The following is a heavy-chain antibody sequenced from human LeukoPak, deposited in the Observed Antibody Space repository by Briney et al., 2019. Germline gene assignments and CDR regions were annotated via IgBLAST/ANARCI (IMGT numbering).Heavy chain of an antibody. CDR1: GFTFSSYS. D-gene: IGHD1-26*01. CDR3: ASWGEGALDN. Sequence: PGGSLRLSCAASGFTFSSYSMMWVRQAPGKGLEWVSYISSSSTTIHYADSVKGRFTISRDNAKNSVYLQMNSLRAEDAGVYYCASWGEGALDNWGQGTLVTVSS. V-gene: IGHV3-48*01. CDR2: ISSSSTTI. J-gene: IGHJ4*02.